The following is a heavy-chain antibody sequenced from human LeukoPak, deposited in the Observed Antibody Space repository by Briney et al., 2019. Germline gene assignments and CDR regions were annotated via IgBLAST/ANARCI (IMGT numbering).Heavy chain of an antibody. CDR2: IGTYSYGGTT. Sequence: PGGSLRLSCAASGFTVSSTYMSWFRQALGKGLEWVGSIGTYSYGGTTEYAASVRGRFTISRDDSNGVTFLQMNSLKTEDTGIYFCARAVRALGDAFDIWGRGTTVTVSS. CDR3: ARAVRALGDAFDI. J-gene: IGHJ3*02. V-gene: IGHV3-49*03. CDR1: GFTVSSTY.